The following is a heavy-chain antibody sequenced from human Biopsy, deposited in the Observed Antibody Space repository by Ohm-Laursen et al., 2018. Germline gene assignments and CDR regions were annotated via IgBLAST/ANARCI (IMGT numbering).Heavy chain of an antibody. Sequence: SLRLSCTASGFPFHNYAMNWVRQAPRKGLEWVSGINAPGDKTYYADSVKGRFTISRDNSKNTLYLQMNSLRAEDTAMYYCARDLYDFCGGCPFDPWGQGTLVTVSP. CDR3: ARDLYDFCGGCPFDP. J-gene: IGHJ5*02. CDR1: GFPFHNYA. CDR2: INAPGDKT. D-gene: IGHD3-3*01. V-gene: IGHV3-23*01.